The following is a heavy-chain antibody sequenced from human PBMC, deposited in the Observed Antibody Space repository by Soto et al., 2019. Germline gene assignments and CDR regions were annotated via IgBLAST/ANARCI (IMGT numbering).Heavy chain of an antibody. CDR2: IIPIFGTA. J-gene: IGHJ6*02. V-gene: IGHV1-69*13. Sequence: GASVKVSCKASGVTFSSYAISWVRQAPGQGLEWMGGIIPIFGTANYAQKFQGRVTITADESTSTAYMELSSLRSEDTAVYYCARGEHYYDSSGYLTAPGMDVWGQGTTVTVSS. CDR3: ARGEHYYDSSGYLTAPGMDV. D-gene: IGHD3-22*01. CDR1: GVTFSSYA.